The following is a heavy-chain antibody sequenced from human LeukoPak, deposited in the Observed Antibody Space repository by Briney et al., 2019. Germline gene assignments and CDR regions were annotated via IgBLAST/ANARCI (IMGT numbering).Heavy chain of an antibody. V-gene: IGHV3-30*18. CDR3: AKGTMVRATYYYGMDV. CDR1: GFTFSSYG. J-gene: IGHJ6*02. CDR2: ISYDGSNK. Sequence: GGSLRLSCVASGFTFSSYGMHWVRQAPGKGLEWVAVISYDGSNKYYADSVKGRFTISRDNSKNTLYLQMNSLRAEDTAVYYCAKGTMVRATYYYGMDVWGQGTTVTVSS. D-gene: IGHD3-10*01.